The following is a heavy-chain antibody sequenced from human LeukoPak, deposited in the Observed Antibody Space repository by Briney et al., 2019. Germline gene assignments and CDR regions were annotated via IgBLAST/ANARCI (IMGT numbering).Heavy chain of an antibody. Sequence: SETLSLTCAVYGGSFSGNYWSWIRQPPGKGLEWIGEINHSGSTNYNPSLKSRVTISIDTSKNQFSLRLSSVTAADTAVYYCARGRYVTTRGGAAAGFLDYWGQGTLVTVST. V-gene: IGHV4-34*01. D-gene: IGHD6-13*01. CDR2: INHSGST. CDR3: ARGRYVTTRGGAAAGFLDY. J-gene: IGHJ4*02. CDR1: GGSFSGNY.